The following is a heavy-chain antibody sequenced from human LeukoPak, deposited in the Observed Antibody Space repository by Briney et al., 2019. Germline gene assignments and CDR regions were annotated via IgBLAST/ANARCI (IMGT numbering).Heavy chain of an antibody. Sequence: GGSLRLSCAASEFTFNNNGRHWVRQAPGKGLEWVAFIRYDGIYKYYADSVKGRFTIFRDKSKTTLFLQMDSLRAEDTAVYYCAKDPEKGLAVARLEHWGQGTLVTVSS. D-gene: IGHD6-19*01. CDR2: IRYDGIYK. V-gene: IGHV3-30*02. CDR1: EFTFNNNG. CDR3: AKDPEKGLAVARLEH. J-gene: IGHJ5*02.